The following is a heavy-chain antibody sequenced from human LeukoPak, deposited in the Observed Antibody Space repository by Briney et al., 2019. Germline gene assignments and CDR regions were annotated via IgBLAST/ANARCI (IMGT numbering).Heavy chain of an antibody. CDR3: AKVVRTGNSMFDF. CDR2: FSETNSGT. V-gene: IGHV3-23*01. CDR1: GFTFSSYA. J-gene: IGHJ4*02. Sequence: GGSLRLSCAASGFTFSSYAMSWVRQAPGKGLEWVSGFSETNSGTYYADSVKGRFTISRDNSRITLYLQMNSLGAEDTAEYFCAKVVRTGNSMFDFWGQGTLVTVSS. D-gene: IGHD2/OR15-2a*01.